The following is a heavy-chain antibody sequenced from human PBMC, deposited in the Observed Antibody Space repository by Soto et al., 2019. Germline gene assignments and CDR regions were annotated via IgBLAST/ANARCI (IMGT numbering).Heavy chain of an antibody. J-gene: IGHJ6*02. Sequence: PXGSLRLYRAASGVTFSSYSMIWVRQAPGKGLDWVSAISCSGGSTYYADSVKGRFTISRDNSKNTLYLQMNSLRAEDTAVYYCAKDLINQRYYQPGIEVAAPTSVVDVWGQGTTVTVSS. CDR3: AKDLINQRYYQPGIEVAAPTSVVDV. CDR2: ISCSGGST. D-gene: IGHD6-19*01. CDR1: GVTFSSYS. V-gene: IGHV3-23*01.